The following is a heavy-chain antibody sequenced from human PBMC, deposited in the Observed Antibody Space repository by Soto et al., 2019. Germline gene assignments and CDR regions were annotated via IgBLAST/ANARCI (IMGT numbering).Heavy chain of an antibody. CDR3: ARDLEAGDY. Sequence: QVQLVQSGAEVKKPGASVKLSCRTSGYTFTHYYIHWVRQAPGQGLEWLAIINPASGSTNYAQDFQGSVTLTMDTSTTTVSMELSGLRAEDTAIFYCARDLEAGDYWGQGTLVTVSS. CDR1: GYTFTHYY. D-gene: IGHD6-25*01. V-gene: IGHV1-46*01. CDR2: INPASGST. J-gene: IGHJ4*02.